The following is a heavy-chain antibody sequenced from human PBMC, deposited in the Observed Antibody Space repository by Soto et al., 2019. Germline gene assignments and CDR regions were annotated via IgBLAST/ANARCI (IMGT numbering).Heavy chain of an antibody. V-gene: IGHV4-31*03. CDR2: IYYSGST. CDR3: ACFRPGTGAFDI. CDR1: GGSISSGDYY. J-gene: IGHJ3*02. D-gene: IGHD3-10*01. Sequence: SETLSLTCTVSGGSISSGDYYWSWIRQHPGKGLEWIGYIYYSGSTYYNPSLKSRVTISVDTSKNQFSLKLSSVTAADTAVYYCACFRPGTGAFDIWGQGTMVTVSS.